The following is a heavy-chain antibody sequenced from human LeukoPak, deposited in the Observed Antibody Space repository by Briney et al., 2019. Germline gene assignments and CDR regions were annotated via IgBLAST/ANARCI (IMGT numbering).Heavy chain of an antibody. CDR1: GGTISSYY. J-gene: IGHJ4*02. V-gene: IGHV4-59*01. Sequence: PSETLSLTCTVSGGTISSYYWSWIRQPPGKGLEWIGYMYYSGSANYNPSLKSRVTISVDSSKNQFSLRLSSVAAADTAVYYCARDSGYRRFDYWGQGALVTVSS. CDR2: MYYSGSA. D-gene: IGHD5-12*01. CDR3: ARDSGYRRFDY.